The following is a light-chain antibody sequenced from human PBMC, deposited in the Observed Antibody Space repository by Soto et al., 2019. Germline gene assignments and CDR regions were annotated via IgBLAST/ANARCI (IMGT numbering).Light chain of an antibody. CDR1: QSISSW. CDR3: QQYDSFSVT. J-gene: IGKJ1*01. V-gene: IGKV1-5*01. Sequence: DIQMTQSPSALSASVGDRVTITCQASQSISSWLAWYQQKPGKAPKLLIYDVSALKRGVPPRFSGSGSGTEFTLTISSLQPDDFATYYCQQYDSFSVTFGQGTKVDI. CDR2: DVS.